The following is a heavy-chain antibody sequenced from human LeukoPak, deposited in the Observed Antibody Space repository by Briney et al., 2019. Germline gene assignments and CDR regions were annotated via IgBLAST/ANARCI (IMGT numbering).Heavy chain of an antibody. D-gene: IGHD4-23*01. V-gene: IGHV4-34*01. CDR3: ARVLTTVALFDY. J-gene: IGHJ4*02. CDR2: INHSGST. CDR1: GGSFSGYY. Sequence: SETLSLTCALYGGSFSGYYWSWIRQPPGKGLEWIGEINHSGSTNYNPSLKSRVTISVDTSKNQFSLKLSSVTAADTAVYYCARVLTTVALFDYWGQGTLVTVSS.